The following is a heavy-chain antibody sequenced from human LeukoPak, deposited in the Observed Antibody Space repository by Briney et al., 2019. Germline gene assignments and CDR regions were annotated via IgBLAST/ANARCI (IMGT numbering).Heavy chain of an antibody. CDR1: GCSFSNYW. J-gene: IGHJ4*02. CDR3: AKGPNYFDS. Sequence: GGSLRFSCAASGCSFSNYWMHWIRQAPGKGLVWVTRMNSDGSATYYADSVQGRFTISRDNAKNTLYLQMNSLRAEDMAMYFCAKGPNYFDSWGQGTLVTVSS. V-gene: IGHV3-74*01. CDR2: MNSDGSAT.